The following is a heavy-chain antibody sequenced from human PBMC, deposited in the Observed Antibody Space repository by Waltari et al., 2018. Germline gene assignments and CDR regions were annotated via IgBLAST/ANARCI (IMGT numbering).Heavy chain of an antibody. V-gene: IGHV4-59*12. Sequence: QVQLQESGPGLVKPSETLSLTCAVSGGSISGYYCNWIRQTPGKGLDWIGYIGGGTGTTYYNPSLKSRGTISTDTSNNQFSLKLTSVTAADTAVYYCATSTAGWFDYWGQGVLVTVSS. CDR2: IGGGTGTT. CDR3: ATSTAGWFDY. D-gene: IGHD2-8*02. CDR1: GGSISGYY. J-gene: IGHJ4*02.